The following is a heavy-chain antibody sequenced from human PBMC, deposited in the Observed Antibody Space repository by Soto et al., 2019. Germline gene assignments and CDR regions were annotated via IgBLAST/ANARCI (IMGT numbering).Heavy chain of an antibody. CDR3: TRSIPGYAFDI. V-gene: IGHV4-59*01. CDR2: VSYTGTT. D-gene: IGHD2-21*01. J-gene: IGHJ3*02. Sequence: ETRSRTCTFSGGSINSVYGTLSPQPPGKGLEWVGYVSYTGTTSYHPSLRRRATISLDRSKNQFSLKLTSVTSADTALYYCTRSIPGYAFDIWGQGTMVPVS. CDR1: GGSINSVY.